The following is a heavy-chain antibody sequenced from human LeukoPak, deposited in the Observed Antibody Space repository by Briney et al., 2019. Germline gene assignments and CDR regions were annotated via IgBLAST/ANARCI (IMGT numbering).Heavy chain of an antibody. Sequence: PSETLSLTCTVSGGSISSYYWSWIRQPPGKGLGWIGYIYYSGSTNYNPSLKSRVTISVDTSKNQFSLKLSSVTAADTAVYYCARHTWASGDAFDIWGQGTVVTVSS. J-gene: IGHJ3*02. CDR3: ARHTWASGDAFDI. CDR1: GGSISSYY. CDR2: IYYSGST. D-gene: IGHD1-26*01. V-gene: IGHV4-59*08.